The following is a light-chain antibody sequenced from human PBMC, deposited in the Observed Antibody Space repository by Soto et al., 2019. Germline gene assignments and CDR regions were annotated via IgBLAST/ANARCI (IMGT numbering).Light chain of an antibody. Sequence: DIQMTQSPSSLSASVGDRVTITCRASQGINNYLAWYQQKPGKVPKLLIYTASTLQSGVPSRFRGSGSGTDFTLTISSLQHEAVATYYCQKYNSAPFTFGPGTQGDIK. V-gene: IGKV1-27*01. J-gene: IGKJ3*01. CDR3: QKYNSAPFT. CDR1: QGINNY. CDR2: TAS.